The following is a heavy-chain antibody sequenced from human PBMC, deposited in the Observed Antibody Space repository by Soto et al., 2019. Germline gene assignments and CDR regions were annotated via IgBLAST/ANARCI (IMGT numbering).Heavy chain of an antibody. Sequence: QVQLVQSGAEVQKPGSSVKVSCKASGGTFSSYAISWVRQAPGQGLECMGGISPIFGTANYAQKFQGRVTITADKATSTAYRELSSLRAEDTAVYYCARERGEIIVVVPAAPNWFDPWGQGTLVTVSS. CDR3: ARERGEIIVVVPAAPNWFDP. J-gene: IGHJ5*02. V-gene: IGHV1-69*06. D-gene: IGHD2-2*01. CDR1: GGTFSSYA. CDR2: ISPIFGTA.